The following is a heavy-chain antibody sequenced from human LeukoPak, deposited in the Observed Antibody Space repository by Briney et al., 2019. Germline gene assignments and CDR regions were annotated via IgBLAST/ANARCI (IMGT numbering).Heavy chain of an antibody. CDR2: IYYSGST. CDR1: GGSISSYY. Sequence: PSETVSLTCTVSGGSISSYYWSWIRQPPGKGLEWIGYIYYSGSTNYNPSLKSRVTISVDTSKNQFSLKLSSVTGADTAVYYCARANRPHQLLGFDYWGQGTPVIVSS. D-gene: IGHD2-2*01. CDR3: ARANRPHQLLGFDY. V-gene: IGHV4-59*01. J-gene: IGHJ4*02.